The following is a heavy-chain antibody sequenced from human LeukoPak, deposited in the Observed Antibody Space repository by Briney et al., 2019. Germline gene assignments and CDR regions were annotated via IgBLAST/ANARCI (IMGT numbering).Heavy chain of an antibody. D-gene: IGHD2-2*01. CDR3: AREAPGNCSSTSCFAYFDY. CDR1: GFTFSNYN. V-gene: IGHV3-21*01. CDR2: IGSSSSYI. Sequence: GGSLRLSCAASGFTFSNYNMNWVRQAPGKGLEWVSSIGSSSSYIYYADSVKGRFTISRDNAKNSLYLQMNSLRAEDTAVYYCAREAPGNCSSTSCFAYFDYWGQGTLVTVSS. J-gene: IGHJ4*02.